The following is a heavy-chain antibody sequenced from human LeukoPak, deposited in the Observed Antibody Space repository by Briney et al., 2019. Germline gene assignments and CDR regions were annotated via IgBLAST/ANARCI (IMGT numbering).Heavy chain of an antibody. D-gene: IGHD3-10*01. Sequence: GASVKVSCKASGYTFTSYGISWVRQAPGQGLEWMGWISAYNGNTNYAQKLQGRVTMTTDTSTSTAYMELRSLRSDDTAVYYCARDWRRGGSGSYHDYWGQGTLVTVSS. CDR1: GYTFTSYG. CDR3: ARDWRRGGSGSYHDY. J-gene: IGHJ4*02. V-gene: IGHV1-18*01. CDR2: ISAYNGNT.